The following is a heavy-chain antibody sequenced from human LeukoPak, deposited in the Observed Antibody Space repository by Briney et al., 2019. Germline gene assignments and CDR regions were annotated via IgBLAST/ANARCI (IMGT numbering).Heavy chain of an antibody. CDR1: GFTFSGYG. Sequence: GNSLRLSCAASGFTFSGYGMHWDRQAPGKGLEWVAFIRYDGSNKYYADSAKGRFTISRDNSKNTLYVQMNSLRVEDTAVYYCAKGAEGSLGVWGKGTTVTVSS. CDR2: IRYDGSNK. J-gene: IGHJ6*04. CDR3: AKGAEGSLGV. V-gene: IGHV3-30*02.